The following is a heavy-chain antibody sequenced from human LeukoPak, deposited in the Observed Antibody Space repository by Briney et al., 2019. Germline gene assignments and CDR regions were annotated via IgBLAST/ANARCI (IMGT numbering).Heavy chain of an antibody. Sequence: SETLSLTCTVPGGSIGSYHWNWIRQPPGKGLEWIGIAFYSGGTNYNPSLKSRVAISGDTSKNQFALKLSSVTAADTAVYYCAASFGGYVLDYWGQGALVIVSS. J-gene: IGHJ4*02. CDR3: AASFGGYVLDY. D-gene: IGHD5-12*01. CDR2: AFYSGGT. V-gene: IGHV4-59*01. CDR1: GGSIGSYH.